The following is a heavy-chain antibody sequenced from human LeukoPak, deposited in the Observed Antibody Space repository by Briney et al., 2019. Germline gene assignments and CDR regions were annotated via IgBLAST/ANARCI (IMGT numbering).Heavy chain of an antibody. J-gene: IGHJ4*02. Sequence: GGSLRLSCAASGFSSSGYWMTWVRQAPGKGLEWVANIKEDGSERYYADFVKGRLTISRDNAKNSLDLQMNSLRAEDTAVYYCARRGSTDYWGQGTLVTVSS. CDR2: IKEDGSER. CDR3: ARRGSTDY. V-gene: IGHV3-7*03. CDR1: GFSSSGYW. D-gene: IGHD2/OR15-2a*01.